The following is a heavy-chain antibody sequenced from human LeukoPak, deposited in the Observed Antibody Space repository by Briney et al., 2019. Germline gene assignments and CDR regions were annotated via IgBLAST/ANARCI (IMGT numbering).Heavy chain of an antibody. J-gene: IGHJ4*02. CDR2: IYYSGST. CDR1: GGSISSSTYY. V-gene: IGHV4-39*01. Sequence: SETLSLTCTVSGGSISSSTYYWGWIRQPPGKGLEWIGSIYYSGSTYYNPSLKSRVTISVDTSKNQFSLKLSSVTAADTAVYYCARQDSSPYFDYWGQGTLVTASS. CDR3: ARQDSSPYFDY.